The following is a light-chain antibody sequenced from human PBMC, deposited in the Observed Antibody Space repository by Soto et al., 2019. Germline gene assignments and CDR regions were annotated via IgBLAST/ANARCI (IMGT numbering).Light chain of an antibody. CDR2: SNN. V-gene: IGLV1-44*01. Sequence: QSVLTQPPSASGTPGQRVTISCSGSSSNIGSNTVNWYQQLPGTAPKLLIYSNNQRPSGVPDRFSGSKSGTSASLAISGLQSQDEADSSSAAWDDSLNGLVFGTGTKVTV. CDR3: AAWDDSLNGLV. CDR1: SSNIGSNT. J-gene: IGLJ1*01.